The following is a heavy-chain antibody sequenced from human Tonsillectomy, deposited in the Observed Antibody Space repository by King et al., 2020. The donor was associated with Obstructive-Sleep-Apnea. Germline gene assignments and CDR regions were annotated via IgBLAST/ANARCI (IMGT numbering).Heavy chain of an antibody. Sequence: VQLVESGGGLVKPGGSLRLSCAASGFTFSRYTMNWVRQAPGKGLEWVSSISRSGTYIHYADSVKGRFTISRDNAENSLDLQMKSLRAEDTAVYYCARVYYDILTGYGGYADYWGQGTLVTVSS. J-gene: IGHJ4*02. D-gene: IGHD3-9*01. CDR2: ISRSGTYI. CDR1: GFTFSRYT. V-gene: IGHV3-21*01. CDR3: ARVYYDILTGYGGYADY.